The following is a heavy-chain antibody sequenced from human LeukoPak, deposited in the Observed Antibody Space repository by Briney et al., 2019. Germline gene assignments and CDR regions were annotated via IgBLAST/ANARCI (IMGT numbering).Heavy chain of an antibody. CDR3: ARALGGGSYPHAFDI. CDR2: INPSGGST. CDR1: GYTFTSYY. J-gene: IGHJ3*02. Sequence: GASVKVSCKASGYTFTSYYMHWVRQAPGQGLEWMGIINPSGGSTSYAQKFQGRVTMTRDTSTSTVYMELSSLRSEDTAVYYCARALGGGSYPHAFDIWGQGTMVTVSS. D-gene: IGHD1-26*01. V-gene: IGHV1-46*01.